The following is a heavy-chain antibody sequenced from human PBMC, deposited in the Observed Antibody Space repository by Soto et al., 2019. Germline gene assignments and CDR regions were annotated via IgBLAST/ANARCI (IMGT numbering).Heavy chain of an antibody. V-gene: IGHV3-30*18. J-gene: IGHJ4*02. CDR3: AKDWGSGWYYFDS. Sequence: QIQLVESGGGVVQPGKSLRVSCSASGFTFRNFGMHWVRQAPGKGLEWVAVITYDGSNTYYRESVKGRHTISRDNLQNMVYLQMNSLRVEDTGVYYCAKDWGSGWYYFDSWGQGTLVTVSS. CDR1: GFTFRNFG. D-gene: IGHD6-19*01. CDR2: ITYDGSNT.